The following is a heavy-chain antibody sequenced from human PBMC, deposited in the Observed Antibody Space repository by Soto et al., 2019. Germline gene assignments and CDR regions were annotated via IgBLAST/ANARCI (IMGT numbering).Heavy chain of an antibody. J-gene: IGHJ4*02. V-gene: IGHV3-30*18. Sequence: QVQLVESGGGVVQPGRSLRLSCAASGFTFSSYGMHWVRQAPGKGLEWVAVISYDGSNKYYADSVKGRFTISRDNSKNTLYLQMNSLRAEDTAVYYCAKDHSWDGSGSPDCDYWGQGTLVTVSS. CDR1: GFTFSSYG. CDR3: AKDHSWDGSGSPDCDY. CDR2: ISYDGSNK. D-gene: IGHD3-10*01.